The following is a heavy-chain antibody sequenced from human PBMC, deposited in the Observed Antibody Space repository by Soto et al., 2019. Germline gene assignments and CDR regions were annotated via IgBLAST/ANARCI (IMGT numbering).Heavy chain of an antibody. CDR1: GFTFSDHY. CDR3: ARVSVAGNYFDY. D-gene: IGHD6-19*01. J-gene: IGHJ4*02. Sequence: GGSLRLSCAASGFTFSDHYMDWVRQAPGKGLEWVGRIRNKANTYTTEYAASVKGRFTISRDDSKNSLYLQMNSLKTEDTAVYYCARVSVAGNYFDYWGQGTLGTVPQ. V-gene: IGHV3-72*01. CDR2: IRNKANTYTT.